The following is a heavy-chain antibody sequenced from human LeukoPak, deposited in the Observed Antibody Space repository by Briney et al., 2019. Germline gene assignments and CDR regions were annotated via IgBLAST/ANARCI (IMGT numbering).Heavy chain of an antibody. CDR2: ISGSGGST. V-gene: IGHV3-23*01. CDR3: AKCVAAAGGEDAFDI. Sequence: GGSLRLSCAASGFTFSSYAMSWVRQAPGKELEWVSAISGSGGSTYYADSVKGRFTISRDNSKNTLYLQMNSLRAEDTAVYYCAKCVAAAGGEDAFDIWGQGTMVTVSS. CDR1: GFTFSSYA. D-gene: IGHD6-13*01. J-gene: IGHJ3*02.